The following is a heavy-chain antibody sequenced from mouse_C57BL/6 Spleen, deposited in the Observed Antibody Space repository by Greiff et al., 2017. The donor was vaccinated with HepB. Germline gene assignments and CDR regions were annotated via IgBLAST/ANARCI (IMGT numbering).Heavy chain of an antibody. J-gene: IGHJ4*01. D-gene: IGHD2-1*01. CDR1: GYTFTSYG. Sequence: QVQLQQSGAELARPGASVKLSCKASGYTFTSYGISWVKQRPGQGLEWIGEIYPRSGNTYYNEKFKGKATLTADKSSSTAYMELRSLTSEDSAVYFCARQGVYYGNFYAMDYWGQGTSVTVSS. CDR3: ARQGVYYGNFYAMDY. V-gene: IGHV1-81*01. CDR2: IYPRSGNT.